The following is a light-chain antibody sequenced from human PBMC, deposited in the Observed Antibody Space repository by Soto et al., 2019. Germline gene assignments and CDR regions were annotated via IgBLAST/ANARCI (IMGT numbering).Light chain of an antibody. J-gene: IGKJ3*01. CDR3: QQYDNLPIFT. V-gene: IGKV1-33*01. CDR2: DAS. CDR1: QDISNY. Sequence: DIQMTQCPSSLSASVGDRVTITCQASQDISNYLNWYQQKPGKAPKLLICDASNLETGVPSRFSGSGSGTDFTFTISSLQPEDIATYYCQQYDNLPIFTFGPGTKVDIK.